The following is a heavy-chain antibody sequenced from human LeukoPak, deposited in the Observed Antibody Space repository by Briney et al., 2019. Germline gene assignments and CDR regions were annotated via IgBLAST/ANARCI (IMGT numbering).Heavy chain of an antibody. CDR2: IRYDGSNK. J-gene: IGHJ4*02. CDR3: GARGLVVVTAISPSDY. D-gene: IGHD2-21*02. V-gene: IGHV3-30*02. Sequence: PGGSLRLSCAASGFTFSSYGIHWVRQAPGKGLEWVAFIRYDGSNKYYADSVKGRFIISRDNSKNTLYLQMNSLRAEDTAVYYCGARGLVVVTAISPSDYWGQGTLVTVSS. CDR1: GFTFSSYG.